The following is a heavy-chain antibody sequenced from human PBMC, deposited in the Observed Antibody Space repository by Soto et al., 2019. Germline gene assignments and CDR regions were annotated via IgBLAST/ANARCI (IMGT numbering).Heavy chain of an antibody. J-gene: IGHJ4*02. CDR2: ISYDGSNK. V-gene: IGHV3-30*18. CDR1: GFTFSSYG. CDR3: AKESLNTYYYGSGSYYNGGLDS. D-gene: IGHD3-10*01. Sequence: XGSLLLSCSASGFTFSSYGMHWVRQAPGKGLDWVAVISYDGSNKYYADSVKGRFTISRDNSKNTLYLQMNSLRAEDTAVYYCAKESLNTYYYGSGSYYNGGLDSWGQGNLVTVSS.